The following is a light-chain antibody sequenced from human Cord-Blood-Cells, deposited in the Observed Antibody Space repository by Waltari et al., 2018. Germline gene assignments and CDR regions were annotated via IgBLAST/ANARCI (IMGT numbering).Light chain of an antibody. CDR1: SRDVGGYNY. CDR3: SSYTSSSTWV. Sequence: QPALTHPASVSGSPGQPTTISCTGTSRDVGGYNYVSWYQQHPGKAPKLMIYDVSIRPSGVSNRFSGSKSGNTASLTISGLQAEDEADYYCSSYTSSSTWVFGGGTKLTVL. J-gene: IGLJ3*02. CDR2: DVS. V-gene: IGLV2-14*01.